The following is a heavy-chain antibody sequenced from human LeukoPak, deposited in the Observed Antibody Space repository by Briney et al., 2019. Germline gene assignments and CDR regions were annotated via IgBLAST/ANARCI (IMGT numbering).Heavy chain of an antibody. CDR3: AKAMVRGVIIEEFDY. CDR2: NSGSGGST. V-gene: IGHV3-23*01. CDR1: GFTFSSYA. D-gene: IGHD3-10*01. Sequence: GGSLRLSCAASGFTFSSYAMSWVRQAPGKGLEWVSANSGSGGSTYYADSVKGRFTISRDNSKNTLYLQMNSLRAEDTAVYYCAKAMVRGVIIEEFDYWGQGTLVTVSS. J-gene: IGHJ4*02.